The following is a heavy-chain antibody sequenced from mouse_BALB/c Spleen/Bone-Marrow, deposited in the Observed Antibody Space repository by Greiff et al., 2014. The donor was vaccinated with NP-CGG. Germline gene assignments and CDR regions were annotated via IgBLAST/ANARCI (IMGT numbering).Heavy chain of an antibody. CDR1: GFTFSNYG. V-gene: IGHV5-6*01. CDR3: ASPHYYNSSPWWYFDV. Sequence: EVHLVESGGDLVKPGGPLKLSCAASGFTFSNYGMSWVRQTPDKRLEWVATISSGGSYTYYPDSLKGRFTISRDNAKNTLYLQMISLRSEDTAMYYFASPHYYNSSPWWYFDVWGAGTTVTVSS. J-gene: IGHJ1*01. D-gene: IGHD1-1*01. CDR2: ISSGGSYT.